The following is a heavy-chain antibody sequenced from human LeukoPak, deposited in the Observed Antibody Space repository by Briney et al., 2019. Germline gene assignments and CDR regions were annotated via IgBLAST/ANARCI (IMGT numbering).Heavy chain of an antibody. CDR1: GFTFSDYY. D-gene: IGHD3-16*01. CDR2: ISSSGSTI. V-gene: IGHV3-11*04. CDR3: ARDYAEYDAFDI. Sequence: GGSLRLSCAASGFTFSDYYMNWIRQAPGKGLEWVSYISSSGSTIYYADSVKGRFTISRDNAKNSLYLQMNSLRAEDTAVYYCARDYAEYDAFDIWGQGTMVTVSS. J-gene: IGHJ3*02.